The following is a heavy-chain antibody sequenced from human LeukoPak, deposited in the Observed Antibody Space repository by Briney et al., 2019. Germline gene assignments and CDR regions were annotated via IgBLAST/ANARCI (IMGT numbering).Heavy chain of an antibody. J-gene: IGHJ4*02. Sequence: PGRSLRLSCAASGFTFSSYGMYWVRQAPGKGLEWVGVIWYDGIKKNYADSVKGRFTISRDNSKNTLYLQMNSLRAEDTAVYYCAREAARGYSYGYSFDYWGQGTLVTVSS. D-gene: IGHD5-18*01. CDR3: AREAARGYSYGYSFDY. CDR1: GFTFSSYG. V-gene: IGHV3-33*07. CDR2: IWYDGIKK.